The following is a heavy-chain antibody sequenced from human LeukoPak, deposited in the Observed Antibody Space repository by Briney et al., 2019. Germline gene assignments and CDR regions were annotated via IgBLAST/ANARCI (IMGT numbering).Heavy chain of an antibody. CDR2: IVVGSGYT. V-gene: IGHV1-58*02. Sequence: SVKVSCKSSGFTFTTSAMQWVRQARGQRLEWIGWIVVGSGYTNYAQRFQERVTITRDMSTRTVYMELSSLRSEDTAVYYCAADDQQLVVWGQGTLVTVSS. J-gene: IGHJ4*02. CDR3: AADDQQLVV. CDR1: GFTFTTSA. D-gene: IGHD6-13*01.